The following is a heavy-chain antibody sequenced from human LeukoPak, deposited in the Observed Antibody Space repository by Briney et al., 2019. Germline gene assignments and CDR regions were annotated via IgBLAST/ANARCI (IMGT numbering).Heavy chain of an antibody. J-gene: IGHJ4*02. Sequence: SVKVSCKASGGTFSSYAISWVRQAPGQGLEWMGWIIPAIGPPKYSQRFQDRVTITADKSTNTAYMELSSLRSEDTAVYYCARDLGTIFGEVDWGQGTLVTVSS. CDR3: ARDLGTIFGEVD. V-gene: IGHV1-69*06. CDR2: IIPAIGPP. CDR1: GGTFSSYA. D-gene: IGHD3-3*01.